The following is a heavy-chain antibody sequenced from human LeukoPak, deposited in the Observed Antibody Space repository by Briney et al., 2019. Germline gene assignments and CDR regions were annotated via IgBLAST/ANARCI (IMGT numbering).Heavy chain of an antibody. CDR1: GFTFSSYG. CDR3: ARGPPERHCGGDCYWYFDL. J-gene: IGHJ2*01. Sequence: AGGSLRLSCAASGFTFSSYGMHWVRQAPGKGLKWVAVISYDGSNKYYADSVKGRFTISRDNSKNTLYLQMNSLRTEDTAVYYCARGPPERHCGGDCYWYFDLWGRGTLVTVSS. V-gene: IGHV3-30*19. CDR2: ISYDGSNK. D-gene: IGHD2-21*02.